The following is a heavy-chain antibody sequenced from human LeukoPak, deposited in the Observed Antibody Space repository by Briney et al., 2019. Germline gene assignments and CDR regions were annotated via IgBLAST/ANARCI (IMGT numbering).Heavy chain of an antibody. CDR1: GGTFSSYA. V-gene: IGHV1-69*04. D-gene: IGHD3-10*01. J-gene: IGHJ4*02. CDR3: ARTFKGFGELGVDY. Sequence: GSSVKVSCKASGGTFSSYAISWVRQAPGQGLEWMGRIIPILGIANYAQKFQGRVTITADKSTSPAYMELSSLRSEDTAVYYCARTFKGFGELGVDYWGQGTLVTVSS. CDR2: IIPILGIA.